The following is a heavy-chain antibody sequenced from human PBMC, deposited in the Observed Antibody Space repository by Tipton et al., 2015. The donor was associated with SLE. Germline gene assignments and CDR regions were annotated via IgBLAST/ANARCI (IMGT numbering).Heavy chain of an antibody. J-gene: IGHJ4*02. CDR3: AREDFTGNYLYYFDY. CDR1: GGSISTYY. V-gene: IGHV4-4*08. Sequence: TLSLTCTVSGGSISTYYWSWIRQPPGKGLEWIGYNYSSGSTNYNPSLKSRVTISIDTSNNQFSLSLTSVTAADTAMYYCAREDFTGNYLYYFDYWGQGTLVTVSS. CDR2: NYSSGST. D-gene: IGHD1-7*01.